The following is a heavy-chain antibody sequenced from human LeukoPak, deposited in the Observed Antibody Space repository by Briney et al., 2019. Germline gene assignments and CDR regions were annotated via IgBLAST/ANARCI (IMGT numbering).Heavy chain of an antibody. CDR3: ARKSGSSGYPFDY. V-gene: IGHV3-48*01. CDR2: ITSSSNTM. Sequence: GGSLRLSCAASGFSLSSYSMNWVRQAPGKGLEWVSYITSSSNTMYYADSVKGRFTISRDNAKNSLYLQMNSLRAEDTAVYYCARKSGSSGYPFDYWGQGTLVTVSS. CDR1: GFSLSSYS. J-gene: IGHJ4*02. D-gene: IGHD3-22*01.